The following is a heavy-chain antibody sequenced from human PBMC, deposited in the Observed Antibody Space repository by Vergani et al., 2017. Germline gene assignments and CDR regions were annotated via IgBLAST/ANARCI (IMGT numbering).Heavy chain of an antibody. CDR1: GFTVSSNY. CDR3: ARAAYYCSGGSCPAPSY. J-gene: IGHJ4*02. D-gene: IGHD2-15*01. CDR2: IYSGGST. V-gene: IGHV3-53*01. Sequence: EVQLLESGGGLVQPGGSLRLSCAASGFTVSSNYMSWVRQAPGKGLEWVSVIYSGGSTYYADSVKGRFTISRDNSKNTLYLQMNSLRAEDTAVYYCARAAYYCSGGSCPAPSYWGQGTLVTVSS.